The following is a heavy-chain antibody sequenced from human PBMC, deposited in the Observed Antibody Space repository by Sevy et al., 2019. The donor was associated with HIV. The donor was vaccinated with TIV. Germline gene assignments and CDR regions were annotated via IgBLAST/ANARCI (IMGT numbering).Heavy chain of an antibody. J-gene: IGHJ4*02. CDR2: ISSSGSTI. V-gene: IGHV3-11*01. CDR1: GFTFSDYY. D-gene: IGHD3-16*01. Sequence: GESLKISCAASGFTFSDYYMSWIRPAPGKGLEWVSYISSSGSTIYYADSVKGRFTISRDNAKTSLYLQMNSLRAGDTAVYYCARDRGGGGFDYWGQGTLVTVSS. CDR3: ARDRGGGGFDY.